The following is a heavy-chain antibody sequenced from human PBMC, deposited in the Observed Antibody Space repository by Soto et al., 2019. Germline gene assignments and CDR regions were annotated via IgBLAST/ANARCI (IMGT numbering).Heavy chain of an antibody. D-gene: IGHD6-13*01. CDR2: ISAYNGNT. CDR3: ARRSIAAAANWFDP. Sequence: ASVKVSCKASGYTFTSYGISWVRQAPGQGLEWMGWISAYNGNTNYAQKLQGRVTMTTDTSTSTAYTELRSLRSDDTAVYYCARRSIAAAANWFDPWGQGTLVTVSS. V-gene: IGHV1-18*01. J-gene: IGHJ5*02. CDR1: GYTFTSYG.